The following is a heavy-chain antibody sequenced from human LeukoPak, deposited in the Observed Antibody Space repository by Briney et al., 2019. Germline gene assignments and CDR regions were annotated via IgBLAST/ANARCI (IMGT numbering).Heavy chain of an antibody. V-gene: IGHV4-4*07. CDR3: ARGPYCGGDCYFDY. D-gene: IGHD2-21*02. CDR2: IYTSGTT. J-gene: IGHJ4*02. Sequence: SETLSLTCTVSGGSISGYYWSWIRQPAGKGLEWIGRIYTSGTTNYNPSLKSRVTMSVDTSKSQFSLKLTSVTAADTAVYYCARGPYCGGDCYFDYWGQGTLVTVSS. CDR1: GGSISGYY.